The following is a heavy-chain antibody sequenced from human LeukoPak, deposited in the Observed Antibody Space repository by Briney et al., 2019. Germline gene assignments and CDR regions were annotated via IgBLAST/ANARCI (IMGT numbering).Heavy chain of an antibody. J-gene: IGHJ5*02. CDR1: GGSISNYY. CDR3: ARHYVAVAGTCWFDP. V-gene: IGHV4-59*08. Sequence: SETLSLTCTVSGGSISNYYWNWIRQPPGKGLEWIGYIYYSGTTNYNPSLKSRVSMSVDTSKNQFSLKLSSVTAADTAVYYCARHYVAVAGTCWFDPWGQGTLVTVSS. CDR2: IYYSGTT. D-gene: IGHD6-19*01.